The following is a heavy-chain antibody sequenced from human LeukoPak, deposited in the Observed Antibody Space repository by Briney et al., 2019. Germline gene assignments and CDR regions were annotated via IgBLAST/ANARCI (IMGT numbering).Heavy chain of an antibody. D-gene: IGHD1/OR15-1a*01. CDR1: GFTFTSYA. J-gene: IGHJ3*02. CDR2: ISGSGGST. CDR3: AGDQQQWPLDAFDI. Sequence: GGSLRLSCAASGFTFTSYAMTWVRQAPGKGLEWVSTISGSGGSTHYADSVKGRFTISRDNPRNTLYLQMNSLRAEDTAVYYCAGDQQQWPLDAFDIWGQGTMVTVSS. V-gene: IGHV3-23*01.